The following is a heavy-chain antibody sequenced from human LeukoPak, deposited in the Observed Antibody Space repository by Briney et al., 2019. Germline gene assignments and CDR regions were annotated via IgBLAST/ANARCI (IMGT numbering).Heavy chain of an antibody. D-gene: IGHD3-22*01. V-gene: IGHV3-30*02. J-gene: IGHJ4*02. CDR2: IRYDGSDK. CDR3: AKELESYDSTGSTFDC. Sequence: HAGGSLRPSCAVSGFTFSTYSMNWVRQAPGKGLEWVAFIRYDGSDKYYADSVKGRFTISRDNSKNTLYLQMNSLRPEDTAVYYCAKELESYDSTGSTFDCRGQGTLVTVSS. CDR1: GFTFSTYS.